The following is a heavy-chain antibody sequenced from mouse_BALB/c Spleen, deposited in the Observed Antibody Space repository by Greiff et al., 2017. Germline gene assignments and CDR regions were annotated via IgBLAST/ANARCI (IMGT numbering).Heavy chain of an antibody. V-gene: IGHV3-6*02. J-gene: IGHJ4*01. CDR2: ISYDGSN. CDR3: ASYYRYYYAMDY. CDR1: GYSITSGYY. D-gene: IGHD2-14*01. Sequence: EVQLVESGPGLVKPSQSLSLTCSVTGYSITSGYYWNWIRQFPGNKLEWMGYISYDGSNNYNPSLKNRISITRDTSKNQFFLKLNSVTTEDTATYYCASYYRYYYAMDYWGQGTSVTVSS.